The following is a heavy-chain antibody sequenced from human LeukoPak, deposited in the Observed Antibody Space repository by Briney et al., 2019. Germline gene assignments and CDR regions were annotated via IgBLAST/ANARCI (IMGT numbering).Heavy chain of an antibody. J-gene: IGHJ4*02. V-gene: IGHV4-4*07. CDR2: IYTSGST. Sequence: SETLSLTCTVSGGSISSYYWSWIRQSAGKGLEWIGRIYTSGSTNYNPSLKSRVTMSVDTSKNQFSLQLNSVTPEDTAVYYCAREVAAAPRWFDYWGQGTLVTVSS. CDR1: GGSISSYY. D-gene: IGHD6-13*01. CDR3: AREVAAAPRWFDY.